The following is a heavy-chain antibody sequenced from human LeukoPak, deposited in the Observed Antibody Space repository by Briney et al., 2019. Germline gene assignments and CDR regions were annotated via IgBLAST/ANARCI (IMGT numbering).Heavy chain of an antibody. CDR2: IKQDGSEK. V-gene: IGHV3-7*01. J-gene: IGHJ4*02. Sequence: GSLRLSCAASGFTFSSYWMSWVRQAPGKGLEWVANIKQDGSEKYYVDSVKGRFTISRDNAKNSPYLQMNSLRAEDTAVYYCARDDTVATRVGFIDWGQGTLVTVSS. CDR1: GFTFSSYW. CDR3: ARDDTVATRVGFID. D-gene: IGHD5-12*01.